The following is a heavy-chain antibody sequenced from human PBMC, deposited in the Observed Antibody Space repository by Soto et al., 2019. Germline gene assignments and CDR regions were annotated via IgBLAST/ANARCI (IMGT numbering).Heavy chain of an antibody. D-gene: IGHD6-19*01. CDR3: AKDILPWADSSSDYYGMDV. CDR1: GFTFDDYA. V-gene: IGHV3-9*01. J-gene: IGHJ6*02. CDR2: ISWNSGSI. Sequence: EVQLVESGGGLVQPGRSLRLSCAASGFTFDDYAMHWVRQAPGKGLEWVAGISWNSGSIGYADSVKGRFTISRDNAKNSLYLQMNSLRAEDTALYDCAKDILPWADSSSDYYGMDVWGQGTTVTVSS.